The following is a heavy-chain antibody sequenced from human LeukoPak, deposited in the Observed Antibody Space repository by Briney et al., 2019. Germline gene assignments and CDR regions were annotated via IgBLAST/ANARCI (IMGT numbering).Heavy chain of an antibody. CDR1: GGTFSSYA. CDR2: TIPIFATA. V-gene: IGHV1-69*13. Sequence: SVKVSCKASGGTFSSYAISWVRQAPGQGLEWMGGTIPIFATAKYAQKFQGSDTITPDESTSTAYMELSSLRSEHTAVYYCARDLGSGYSFDYWGQGNLVTVSS. J-gene: IGHJ4*02. D-gene: IGHD3-22*01. CDR3: ARDLGSGYSFDY.